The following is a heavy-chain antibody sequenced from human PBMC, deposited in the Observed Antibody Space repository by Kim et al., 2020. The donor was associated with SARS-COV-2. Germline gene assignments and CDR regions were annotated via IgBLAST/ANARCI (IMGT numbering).Heavy chain of an antibody. CDR3: TRVGYSSGHAFDI. Sequence: GGSLRLSCAASGFTFSGSAMHWVRQASGKGLEWVGRIRSKANSYATAYAASVKGRFTISRDDSKNTAYLQMNSLKTEDTAVYYCTRVGYSSGHAFDIWGQGTMVTVSS. CDR1: GFTFSGSA. V-gene: IGHV3-73*01. J-gene: IGHJ3*02. D-gene: IGHD6-19*01. CDR2: IRSKANSYAT.